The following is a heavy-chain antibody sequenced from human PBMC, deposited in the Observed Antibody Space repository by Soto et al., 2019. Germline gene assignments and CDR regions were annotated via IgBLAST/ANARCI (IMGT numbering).Heavy chain of an antibody. CDR2: IKQDGSEK. D-gene: IGHD6-6*01. Sequence: GGSLRLSCAASGFTFSSYWMSWVRQAPGKGLEWVANIKQDGSEKYYVDSVKGRFTISRDNAKNSLYLQMNSLRAEDTAVYYCARAARPFYYYYGMDVWGQGTTVTVSS. J-gene: IGHJ6*02. CDR1: GFTFSSYW. CDR3: ARAARPFYYYYGMDV. V-gene: IGHV3-7*05.